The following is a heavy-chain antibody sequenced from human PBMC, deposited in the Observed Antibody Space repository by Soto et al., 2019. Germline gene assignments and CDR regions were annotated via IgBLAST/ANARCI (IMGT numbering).Heavy chain of an antibody. CDR2: IYHSGST. D-gene: IGHD6-6*01. Sequence: PSETLSLTCAVSGGSISSGGYSWSWIRQPPGKGLEWIGYIYHSGSTYYNPSLKSRVTISVDRSKNQLSLKLSSVTAADTAVYYCARGVGEQLVPPYYFDYWGQGTLVTVSS. J-gene: IGHJ4*02. V-gene: IGHV4-30-2*01. CDR1: GGSISSGGYS. CDR3: ARGVGEQLVPPYYFDY.